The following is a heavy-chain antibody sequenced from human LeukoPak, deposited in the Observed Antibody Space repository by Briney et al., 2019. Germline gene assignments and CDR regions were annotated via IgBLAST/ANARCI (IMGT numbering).Heavy chain of an antibody. D-gene: IGHD1-14*01. J-gene: IGHJ6*02. CDR2: INRSGST. Sequence: PSETLSLTCAVYGGSFSGYYWSWIRQPPGKGLEWIGEINRSGSTNYNPSLKSRVTISVDTSKNQFSLKLSSVTAADTAVYYCVRRSNYYYYGMDVWGQGTTVTVSS. CDR1: GGSFSGYY. CDR3: VRRSNYYYYGMDV. V-gene: IGHV4-34*01.